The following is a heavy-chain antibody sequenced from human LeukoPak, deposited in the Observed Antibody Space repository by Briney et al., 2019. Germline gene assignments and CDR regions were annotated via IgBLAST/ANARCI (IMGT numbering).Heavy chain of an antibody. CDR1: GFTFSSYA. Sequence: GGSLRLSCAASGFTFSSYAMHWVRQAPGKGLEWVAVISYDGSNKYYADSVKGRFTISRDSSKNTLYLQMNSLRAEDTAVYYCARERAPIVVVTANAFDIWGQGTMVTVSS. CDR3: ARERAPIVVVTANAFDI. CDR2: ISYDGSNK. V-gene: IGHV3-30-3*01. J-gene: IGHJ3*02. D-gene: IGHD2-21*02.